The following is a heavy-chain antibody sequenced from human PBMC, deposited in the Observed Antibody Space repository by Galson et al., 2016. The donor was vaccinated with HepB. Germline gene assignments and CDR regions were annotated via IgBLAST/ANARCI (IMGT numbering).Heavy chain of an antibody. V-gene: IGHV3-23*01. CDR3: AKRAYISSGWFDF. CDR1: GFPFSGYS. J-gene: IGHJ5*01. D-gene: IGHD6-19*01. CDR2: IVGSGGDT. Sequence: LRLSCAASGFPFSGYSMTWVRQAPGKGLEWVAAIVGSGGDTDYAGSVEGRFTISRDNSKNTLYLQMDSLRAEDTAVYYCAKRAYISSGWFDFWGQGTVVTVSS.